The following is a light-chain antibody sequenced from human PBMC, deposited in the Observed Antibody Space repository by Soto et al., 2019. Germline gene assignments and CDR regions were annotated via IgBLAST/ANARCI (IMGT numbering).Light chain of an antibody. J-gene: IGKJ1*01. CDR1: QSVSSDY. CDR3: QQYAYLWT. V-gene: IGKV3-20*01. CDR2: GAS. Sequence: EIVLTQSPGTLSLSPGERATLSCRASQSVSSDYLGWYQQKPGQAPRLLMYGASSRATGIPDRFSGGGSGTDFTLTISRLEPEDFAVYYCQQYAYLWTFGQGTKVENK.